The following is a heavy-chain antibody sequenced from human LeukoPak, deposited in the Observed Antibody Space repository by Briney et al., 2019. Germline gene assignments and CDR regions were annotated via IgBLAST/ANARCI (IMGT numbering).Heavy chain of an antibody. CDR1: GGSISTYY. V-gene: IGHV4-34*01. Sequence: SETLSLTCTVSGGSISTYYWSWIRQPPGKGLEWIGEINHSGSTNYNPSLKSRVTISVDTSKNQISLKLSSVTAADTAVYYCARIRAARRDFDYWGQGTLVTVSS. CDR3: ARIRAARRDFDY. D-gene: IGHD6-6*01. CDR2: INHSGST. J-gene: IGHJ4*02.